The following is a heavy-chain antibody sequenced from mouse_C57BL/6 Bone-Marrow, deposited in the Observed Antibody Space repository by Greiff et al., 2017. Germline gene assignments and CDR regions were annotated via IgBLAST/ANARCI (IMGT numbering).Heavy chain of an antibody. CDR2: ISDGGSYT. CDR1: GFTFSSYA. CDR3: ARKDYGDGEDYVDH. Sequence: EVKLVESGGGLVKPGGSLKLSCAASGFTFSSYAMSWVRQTPEKRLEWVATISDGGSYTYYPDNVKGRFTISRDNAKNNLYLQMSQLKSEDTAMYYCARKDYGDGEDYVDHWGQGTTLTVSS. V-gene: IGHV5-4*03. J-gene: IGHJ2*01. D-gene: IGHD2-13*01.